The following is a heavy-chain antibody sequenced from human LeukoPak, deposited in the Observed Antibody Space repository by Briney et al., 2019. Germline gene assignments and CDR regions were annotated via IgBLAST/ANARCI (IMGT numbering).Heavy chain of an antibody. V-gene: IGHV3-23*01. D-gene: IGHD4-17*01. Sequence: GGSLRLSCAASGFTFSSYAMSWVRQAPGKGLEWVSAISGSGGSTYYADSVKGRFTISRDNSKNTLYLQMNSLRAEDTAVYYCARATTVVTRFDYWGQGTLVTVSS. CDR3: ARATTVVTRFDY. J-gene: IGHJ4*02. CDR1: GFTFSSYA. CDR2: ISGSGGST.